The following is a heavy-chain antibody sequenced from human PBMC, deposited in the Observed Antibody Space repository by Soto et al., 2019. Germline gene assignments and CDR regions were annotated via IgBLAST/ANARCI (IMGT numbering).Heavy chain of an antibody. CDR1: GGYCRYYY. CDR2: INHSGST. V-gene: IGHV4-34*01. Sequence: FVIIPLSCPVDGGYCRYYYWRLIRQQHGKGVERIGEINHSGSTNYNPSLKSRVTISVDTSKNQFSLKLSSVTAADTAVYYCARGRLPPIWSGYHPYYYYYVMAFWGQGPSVIV. D-gene: IGHD3-3*01. J-gene: IGHJ6*02. CDR3: ARGRLPPIWSGYHPYYYYYVMAF.